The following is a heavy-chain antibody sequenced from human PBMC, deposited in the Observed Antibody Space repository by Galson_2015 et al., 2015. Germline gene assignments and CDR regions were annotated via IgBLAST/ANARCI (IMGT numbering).Heavy chain of an antibody. CDR2: IWYDESNK. CDR1: GFTFSSYG. Sequence: SLRLSCAASGFTFSSYGMHWVRQAPGKGLEWAAVIWYDESNKYYADSVKGRFTISRDNSKNTLYLQMNSLRAEDTAVYYCARRQQLADFDYWGQGTLVTVSS. V-gene: IGHV3-33*01. J-gene: IGHJ4*02. CDR3: ARRQQLADFDY. D-gene: IGHD6-13*01.